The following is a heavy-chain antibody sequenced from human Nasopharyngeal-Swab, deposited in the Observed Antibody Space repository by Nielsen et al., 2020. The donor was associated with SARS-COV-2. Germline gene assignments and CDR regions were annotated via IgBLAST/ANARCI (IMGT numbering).Heavy chain of an antibody. CDR2: IKSKTDGGTT. V-gene: IGHV3-15*07. Sequence: WIRQHPGKGLEWVGRIKSKTDGGTTDYAAPVKGRFTISRDDSKNTLYLQMNSLKTEDTAVYYCTTDLGSSGFDYWGQGTLVTVSS. J-gene: IGHJ4*02. CDR3: TTDLGSSGFDY. D-gene: IGHD7-27*01.